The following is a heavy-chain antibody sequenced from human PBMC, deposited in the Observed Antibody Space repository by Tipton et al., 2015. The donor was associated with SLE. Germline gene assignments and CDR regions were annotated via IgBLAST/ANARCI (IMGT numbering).Heavy chain of an antibody. CDR3: TRGIDPGSSRISDY. Sequence: SLRLSCAASGFTFSAYGMNWVRQAPGKGLEWISYLSRSSTTIFYADSVKGRFTISRDNVKNTLYLQMNNVRVEDTALYYCTRGIDPGSSRISDYWGQGTMVSVSS. CDR1: GFTFSAYG. D-gene: IGHD2-15*01. J-gene: IGHJ4*02. V-gene: IGHV3-48*01. CDR2: LSRSSTTI.